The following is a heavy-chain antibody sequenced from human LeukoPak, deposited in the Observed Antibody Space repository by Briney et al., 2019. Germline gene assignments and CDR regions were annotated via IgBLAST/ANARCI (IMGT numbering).Heavy chain of an antibody. J-gene: IGHJ6*02. CDR2: IKSKIDGGTT. D-gene: IGHD3-10*01. CDR3: CTELWYGENHYYGTDV. Sequence: GGSVRLSCAAYGFSFSNVWMRWARQAPGKGLEWVGRIKSKIDGGTTDYATSVKGRFSISRDDSQSTVYMQMNSLETEDRAVYYCCTELWYGENHYYGTDVWGRGTTVTVYS. V-gene: IGHV3-15*01. CDR1: GFSFSNVW.